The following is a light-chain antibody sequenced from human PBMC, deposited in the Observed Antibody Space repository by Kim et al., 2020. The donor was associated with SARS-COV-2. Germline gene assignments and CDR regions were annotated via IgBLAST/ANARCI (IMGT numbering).Light chain of an antibody. CDR3: QQYRTYSRT. CDR2: DVS. Sequence: GDRVTITCRATQSISSWLAWYQQRPGKAPKLLIHDVSSLQSGVPSRFSGSGSGTEFTLTISSLQPDDFATYYCQQYRTYSRTFGQGTKV. V-gene: IGKV1-5*01. CDR1: QSISSW. J-gene: IGKJ1*01.